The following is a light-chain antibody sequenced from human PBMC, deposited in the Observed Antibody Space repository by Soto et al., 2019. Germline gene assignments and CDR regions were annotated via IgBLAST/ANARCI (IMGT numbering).Light chain of an antibody. CDR3: QQYGSSPPT. V-gene: IGKV3-20*01. CDR1: QSVSTNY. CDR2: GAS. J-gene: IGKJ1*01. Sequence: EIVLTQSPGTLSLSPGERATLSCGASQSVSTNYLAWYQRKPGQAPRLLIYGASNRATGIPDRFSGSGSGTDFTLTITRLEPEDFAVYYCQQYGSSPPTFGQGTKVEIK.